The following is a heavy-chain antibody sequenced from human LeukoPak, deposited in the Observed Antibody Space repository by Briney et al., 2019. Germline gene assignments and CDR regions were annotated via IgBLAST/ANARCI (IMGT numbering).Heavy chain of an antibody. CDR1: GFTFSSYE. V-gene: IGHV3-48*03. D-gene: IGHD3-22*01. CDR3: ARDGGTRLKYSFGYGDS. J-gene: IGHJ4*02. CDR2: ISSSGDTI. Sequence: GGSLRLSCAASGFTFSSYEMNWVRQAPGKGLEWASYISSSGDTIYYADSVKGRFTISRDNAKNSLYLQMNSLRAEDTAVYYCARDGGTRLKYSFGYGDSWGQGTLVTVSS.